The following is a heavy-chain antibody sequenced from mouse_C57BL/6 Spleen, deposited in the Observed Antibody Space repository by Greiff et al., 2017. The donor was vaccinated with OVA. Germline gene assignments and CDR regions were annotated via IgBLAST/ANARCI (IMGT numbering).Heavy chain of an antibody. CDR2: ISYDGSN. Sequence: EVKVEESGPGLVKPSQSLSLTCSVTGYSITSGYYWNWIRQFPGNKLEWMGYISYDGSNNYNPSLKNRISITRDTSKNQFFLKLNSVTTEDTATYYCAREGLLRYVDYWGQGTTLTVSS. J-gene: IGHJ2*01. CDR3: AREGLLRYVDY. CDR1: GYSITSGYY. D-gene: IGHD1-1*01. V-gene: IGHV3-6*01.